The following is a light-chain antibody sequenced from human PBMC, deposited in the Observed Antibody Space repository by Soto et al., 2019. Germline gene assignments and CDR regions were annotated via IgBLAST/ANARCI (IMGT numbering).Light chain of an antibody. V-gene: IGKV4-1*01. J-gene: IGKJ4*01. Sequence: DIVMTQSPDSLAVSLGERATINCKFTQSVVSSSTNKNYLAWYQQKPGQPPKLLIYWASTRESGVPDRFSGSGSGTDFILTINSLQAEDVAVYYCQQYWSTPLTFGGGTKVEIK. CDR3: QQYWSTPLT. CDR2: WAS. CDR1: QSVVSSSTNKNY.